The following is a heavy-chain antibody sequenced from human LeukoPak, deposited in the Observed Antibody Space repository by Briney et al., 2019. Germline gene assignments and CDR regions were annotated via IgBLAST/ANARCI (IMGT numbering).Heavy chain of an antibody. CDR3: AKTRITIFHDGFDM. Sequence: SETLSLTCTVSGGSISSGHYYWGLIRQPPGKGLEWIGTIYYTGSTYYNPSLKSRVTMSVDTSKKRFSLKLSSVTAADTAIYYCAKTRITIFHDGFDMWGQGAVVTVSS. CDR1: GGSISSGHYY. V-gene: IGHV4-39*01. D-gene: IGHD3-3*01. CDR2: IYYTGST. J-gene: IGHJ3*02.